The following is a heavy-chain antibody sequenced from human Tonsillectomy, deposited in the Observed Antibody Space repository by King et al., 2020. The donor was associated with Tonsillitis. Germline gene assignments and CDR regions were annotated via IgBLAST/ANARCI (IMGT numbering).Heavy chain of an antibody. CDR1: NGYISNYY. V-gene: IGHV4-59*08. J-gene: IGHJ4*02. CDR2: IYSTGST. D-gene: IGHD3-16*01. Sequence: QVQLQESGPGLVKPSETLSLTCTVSNGYISNYYWSWIRQPPGKGLEWIAYIYSTGSTNYNPSLKSRVTISVDTSKNQFSLRLTSVTAADTAVYYCARHRGAKSRVDFWGQGTLVTVSS. CDR3: ARHRGAKSRVDF.